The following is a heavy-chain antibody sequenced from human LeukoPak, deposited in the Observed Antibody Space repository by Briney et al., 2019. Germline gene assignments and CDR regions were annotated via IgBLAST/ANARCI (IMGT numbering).Heavy chain of an antibody. J-gene: IGHJ1*01. V-gene: IGHV1-69*13. CDR2: IIPIFGTA. CDR3: ARDSSEFRSLIPH. Sequence: SVKVSCKASGGTFSGYAISWVRQAPGQGLEWMGGIIPIFGTANYAQKFQGKVTITADESTSTAYMELSSLRSEDTAVYYCARDSSEFRSLIPHWGQGTLVTVSS. CDR1: GGTFSGYA. D-gene: IGHD2-21*01.